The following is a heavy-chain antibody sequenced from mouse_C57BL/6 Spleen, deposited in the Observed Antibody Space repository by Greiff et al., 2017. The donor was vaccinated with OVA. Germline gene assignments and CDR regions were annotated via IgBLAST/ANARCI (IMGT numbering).Heavy chain of an antibody. D-gene: IGHD1-1*01. CDR2: ISYDGSN. Sequence: EVQLQQSGPGLVKPSQSLSLTCSVTGYSITSGYYWNWIRQFPGNKLEWMGYISYDGSNNYNPSLKNRISITRDTSKNQFFLKLNSVTTEDTATYYCARGRDYYGRGYFDVWGTGTTVTVSS. V-gene: IGHV3-6*01. J-gene: IGHJ1*03. CDR3: ARGRDYYGRGYFDV. CDR1: GYSITSGYY.